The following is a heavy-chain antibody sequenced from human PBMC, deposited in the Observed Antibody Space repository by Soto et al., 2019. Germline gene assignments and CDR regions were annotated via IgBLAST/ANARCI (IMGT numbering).Heavy chain of an antibody. D-gene: IGHD3-22*01. J-gene: IGHJ4*02. CDR2: IGLYHTLT. V-gene: IGHV1-18*01. CDR1: GYSFVDYG. CDR3: VIHDKTISLDH. Sequence: QIQMVQFGAEVKEPGASVKVSCKTSGYSFVDYGIDWVRQAPGQDLQWMGWIGLYHTLTKYTPQFQDRVTITSDTSARTVYMEVGSLRSDDTATYYCVIHDKTISLDHWGPGTRVTVSS.